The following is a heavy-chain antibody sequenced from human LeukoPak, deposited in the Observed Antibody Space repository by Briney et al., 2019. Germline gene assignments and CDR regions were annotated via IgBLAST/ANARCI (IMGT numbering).Heavy chain of an antibody. J-gene: IGHJ2*01. V-gene: IGHV3-23*01. D-gene: IGHD7-27*01. CDR3: AKSNWGKHWYFDL. Sequence: GGSLRLSCAASGFTFSSYAMSWVSQAPGKGLGWISAISGSGGSTYYADSVKGRFTISRDNSKNTLYLQMNSLRAEDTAVYYCAKSNWGKHWYFDLWGRGTLVSVSS. CDR1: GFTFSSYA. CDR2: ISGSGGST.